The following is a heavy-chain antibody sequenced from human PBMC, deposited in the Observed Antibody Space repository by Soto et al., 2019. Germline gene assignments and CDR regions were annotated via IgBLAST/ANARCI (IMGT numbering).Heavy chain of an antibody. CDR3: AHRPYSYDTGGYWVFDY. J-gene: IGHJ4*02. D-gene: IGHD3-22*01. V-gene: IGHV2-5*02. Sequence: SGPTLVNPTQTLTLTCTFSGFALSTRGVGVGWIRQPPGKALEWLALIYWDDDNLYSPSLKSRLTITKDTSKNQVALTMTSVDPVDTATYYCAHRPYSYDTGGYWVFDYWGQGALVTVSS. CDR1: GFALSTRGVG. CDR2: IYWDDDN.